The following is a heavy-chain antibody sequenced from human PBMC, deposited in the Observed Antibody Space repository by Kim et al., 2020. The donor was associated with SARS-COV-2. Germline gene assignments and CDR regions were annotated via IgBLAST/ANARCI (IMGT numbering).Heavy chain of an antibody. Sequence: PSLQSRVTLSLDSSKHQFSLKLSSVAAADAAVYYCARGIVSSAAGPVFDYWGQGTLVTVSS. CDR3: ARGIVSSAAGPVFDY. D-gene: IGHD6-13*01. V-gene: IGHV4-34*01. J-gene: IGHJ4*02.